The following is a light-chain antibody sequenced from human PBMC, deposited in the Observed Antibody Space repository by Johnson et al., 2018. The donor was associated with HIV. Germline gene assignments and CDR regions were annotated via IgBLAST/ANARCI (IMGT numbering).Light chain of an antibody. J-gene: IGLJ1*01. Sequence: SAAPGQKVTISCSGSNSNIGHNYVSWYQQLPGTAPKLLIYDNNKRPSGIPDRFSGSKSGTSATLGITGLQTGDEADYYCGTWDSSLSQGVFGTGTKVTVL. CDR2: DNN. CDR1: NSNIGHNY. V-gene: IGLV1-51*01. CDR3: GTWDSSLSQGV.